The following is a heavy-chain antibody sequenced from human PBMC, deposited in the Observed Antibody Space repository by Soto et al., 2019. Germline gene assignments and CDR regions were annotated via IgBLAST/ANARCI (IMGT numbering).Heavy chain of an antibody. D-gene: IGHD3-9*01. V-gene: IGHV3-23*01. CDR2: ISGRGGTT. CDR1: GFTFSSYG. Sequence: EVQLLESGGGLVQPGGSLRVSCATSGFTFSSYGMSWVRQAPGKGLEWVSVISGRGGTTYYADTVKGRFTISRDNSNNTLYLQMNSLRAEDTAVYYCAKSVRGITIFGGMDVWGQGTTVTVS. CDR3: AKSVRGITIFGGMDV. J-gene: IGHJ6*01.